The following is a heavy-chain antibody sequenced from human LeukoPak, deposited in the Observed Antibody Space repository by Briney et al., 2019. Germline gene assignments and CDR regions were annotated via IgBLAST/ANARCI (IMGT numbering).Heavy chain of an antibody. J-gene: IGHJ3*02. CDR1: GYTFTGYY. Sequence: ASVKVSCKASGYTFTGYYIHWVRQAPGQGLECMGWINPKSGGTNYAQKFQGRVTMTRDTSINTAYMELSRLRSGDTAVYYCARGGDYYDSSGYYDDAFDIWGQGTMVTVSS. D-gene: IGHD3-22*01. CDR3: ARGGDYYDSSGYYDDAFDI. CDR2: INPKSGGT. V-gene: IGHV1-2*02.